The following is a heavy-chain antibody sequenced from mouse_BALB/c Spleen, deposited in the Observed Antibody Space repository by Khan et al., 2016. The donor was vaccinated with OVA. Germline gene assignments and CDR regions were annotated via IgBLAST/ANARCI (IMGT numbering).Heavy chain of an antibody. CDR3: ASINA. J-gene: IGHJ2*01. V-gene: IGHV14-3*02. CDR2: IDPANGNT. CDR1: GFNIKDTY. Sequence: VQLKESGAELVKPGSSVKLSCTASGFNIKDTYMHWVKQRPEQGLEWIGRIDPANGNTKSDPKFQGKATITADTSSNTTYLQLSSLTSEDAAVYCWASINAWGQGTTLTVSA.